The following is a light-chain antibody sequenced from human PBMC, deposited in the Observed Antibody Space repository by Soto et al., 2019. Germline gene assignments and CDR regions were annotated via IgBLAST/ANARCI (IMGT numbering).Light chain of an antibody. CDR3: QHYGSSPYT. CDR2: GAS. V-gene: IGKV3-20*01. J-gene: IGKJ2*01. CDR1: QSVSSSY. Sequence: EIVLTQSPGTLSLSPGERATLSCRASQSVSSSYLAWYQQKPGQAPRLLIFGASTRATGIPDRFSGSGSGTDFTLTISRLEPEDCAVYYCQHYGSSPYTFGLGTKLEIK.